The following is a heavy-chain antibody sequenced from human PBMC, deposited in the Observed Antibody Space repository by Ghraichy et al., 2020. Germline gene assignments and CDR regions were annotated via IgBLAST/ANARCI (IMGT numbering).Heavy chain of an antibody. V-gene: IGHV1-8*01. J-gene: IGHJ3*02. CDR1: GYTFTSYD. Sequence: ASVKVSCKASGYTFTSYDINWVRQATGQGLEWMGWMNPNSGNTGYAQKFQGRVTMTRNTSISTAYMELSSLRSEDTAVYYCARWSGYDSSGYYGGAFGIWGQGTMFTVSS. D-gene: IGHD3-22*01. CDR3: ARWSGYDSSGYYGGAFGI. CDR2: MNPNSGNT.